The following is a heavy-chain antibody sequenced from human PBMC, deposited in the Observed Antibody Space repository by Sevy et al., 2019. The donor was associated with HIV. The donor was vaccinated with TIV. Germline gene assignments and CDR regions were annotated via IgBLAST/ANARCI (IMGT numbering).Heavy chain of an antibody. Sequence: RGSLRLSCAASGFSFSNAWMSWVRQAPGKGLEWVGRIRSKTGGGTTDFAAFAKGKFTISRDDSKDTLYLQMNSLKTEDTAVYYCTTDHRRDGIVVVPFEYWGQGTLVTVSS. CDR3: TTDHRRDGIVVVPFEY. CDR1: GFSFSNAW. D-gene: IGHD3-22*01. J-gene: IGHJ4*02. V-gene: IGHV3-15*01. CDR2: IRSKTGGGTT.